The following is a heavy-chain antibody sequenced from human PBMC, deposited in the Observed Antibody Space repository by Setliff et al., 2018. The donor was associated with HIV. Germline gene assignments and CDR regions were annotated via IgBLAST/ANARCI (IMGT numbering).Heavy chain of an antibody. D-gene: IGHD3-22*01. J-gene: IGHJ4*02. CDR1: GFTFSSYP. CDR3: ARGYVGSSGYYSDY. Sequence: PGGSLRLSCAASGFTFSSYPMNWVRQTPGRGLEWLSYISSNGFIYYADSVKGRFTISRDNAKNSLYLQMNSLRAEDTAVYYCARGYVGSSGYYSDYWGQGTQVTVSS. V-gene: IGHV3-48*01. CDR2: ISSNGFI.